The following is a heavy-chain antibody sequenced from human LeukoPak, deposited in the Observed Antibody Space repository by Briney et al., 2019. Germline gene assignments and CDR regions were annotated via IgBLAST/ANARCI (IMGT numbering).Heavy chain of an antibody. Sequence: SQTLSLTCAISGDSVPSKSVAWNWIRQSPSRGLEWLGRTYYRSKWYNEYAVSVKGRININPDTSKNQISLQLNSVTPEDTAVYYCARSSGWLDYWGQGTLVTVSS. CDR1: GDSVPSKSVA. CDR3: ARSSGWLDY. J-gene: IGHJ4*02. D-gene: IGHD6-19*01. CDR2: TYYRSKWYN. V-gene: IGHV6-1*01.